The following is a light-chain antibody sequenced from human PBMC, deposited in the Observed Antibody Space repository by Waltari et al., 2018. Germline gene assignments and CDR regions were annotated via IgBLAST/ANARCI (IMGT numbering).Light chain of an antibody. Sequence: DIQMTTSPSSLSASVGGRITITSRTSQSISSYLNWYQQKPGKAPKLLIYAASSLQSGIPSRFSGSGSGTDFTLTISSLQPEDFATYYCQQSYSTLFTFGQGTRLEIK. V-gene: IGKV1-39*01. CDR1: QSISSY. J-gene: IGKJ5*01. CDR3: QQSYSTLFT. CDR2: AAS.